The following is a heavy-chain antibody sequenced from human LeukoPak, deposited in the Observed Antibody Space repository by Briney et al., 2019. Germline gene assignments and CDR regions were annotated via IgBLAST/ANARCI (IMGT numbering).Heavy chain of an antibody. CDR2: ISSSVSTV. Sequence: GGSLRLSCAASVFTFSTYSMNWVRQAPGKGLEWLSFISSSVSTVYYADSVRGRFTISRDNDQNSLYLQINSLRDEDRDVYYCAREGEVSAISDYFDRWGQGILVTVSS. J-gene: IGHJ4*02. V-gene: IGHV3-48*02. CDR1: VFTFSTYS. CDR3: AREGEVSAISDYFDR. D-gene: IGHD3-16*02.